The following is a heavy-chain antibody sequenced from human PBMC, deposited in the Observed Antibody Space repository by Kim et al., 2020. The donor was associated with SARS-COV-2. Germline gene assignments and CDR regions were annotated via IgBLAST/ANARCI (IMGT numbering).Heavy chain of an antibody. CDR1: GGSVSSISYE. D-gene: IGHD5-18*01. V-gene: IGHV4-39*07. CDR3: LGAWNPAMVNH. Sequence: SETLSLTCSVSGGSVSSISYEWGWIRQPPGKGLEWIASIHYTGTTYYNPSLRSRVTISVDTSKNHFSLKLYSVTAADTAVYYCLGAWNPAMVNHWGQGTL. J-gene: IGHJ1*01. CDR2: IHYTGTT.